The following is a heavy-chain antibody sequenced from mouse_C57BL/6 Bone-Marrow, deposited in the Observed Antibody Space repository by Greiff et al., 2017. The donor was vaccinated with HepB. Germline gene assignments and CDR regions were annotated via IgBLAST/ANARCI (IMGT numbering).Heavy chain of an antibody. CDR3: ARDYYYGSSYGYFDV. V-gene: IGHV1-42*01. CDR2: INPSTGGT. CDR1: GYSFTGYY. D-gene: IGHD1-1*01. Sequence: EVMLVESGPELVKPGASVKISCKASGYSFTGYYMNWVKQSPEKSLEWIGEINPSTGGTTYNQKFKAKATLTVDKSSSTAYMQLKSLTSEDSAVYYCARDYYYGSSYGYFDVWGTGTTVTVSS. J-gene: IGHJ1*03.